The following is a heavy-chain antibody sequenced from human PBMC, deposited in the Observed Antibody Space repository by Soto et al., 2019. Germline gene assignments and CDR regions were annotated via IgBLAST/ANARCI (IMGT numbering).Heavy chain of an antibody. Sequence: GGSLRLFCAASGFTFSSYAMSWVRQAPGKGLEWVSAISGSGGSTYYADSVKGRFTISRDNSKNTLYLQMNSLRAEDTAVYYCAKDPPGLELPPLFVWGQGTLVTVSS. V-gene: IGHV3-23*01. CDR3: AKDPPGLELPPLFV. D-gene: IGHD2-15*01. J-gene: IGHJ4*02. CDR1: GFTFSSYA. CDR2: ISGSGGST.